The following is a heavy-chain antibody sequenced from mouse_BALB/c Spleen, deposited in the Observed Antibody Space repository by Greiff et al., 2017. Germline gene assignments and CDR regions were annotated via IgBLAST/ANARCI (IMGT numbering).Heavy chain of an antibody. CDR3: ARDEDYEGFGY. CDR1: GYSITSGYY. Sequence: EVQLVESGPGLVKPSQSLSLTCSVTGYSITSGYYWNWIRQFPGNKLEWMGYISYDGSNNYNPSLKNRISITRDTSKNQFFLKLNSVTTEDTATYYCARDEDYEGFGYWGQGTTLTVSS. V-gene: IGHV3-6*02. J-gene: IGHJ2*01. CDR2: ISYDGSN. D-gene: IGHD1-1*01.